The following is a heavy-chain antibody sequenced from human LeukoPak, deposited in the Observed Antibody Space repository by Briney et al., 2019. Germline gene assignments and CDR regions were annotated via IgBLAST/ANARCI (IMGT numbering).Heavy chain of an antibody. CDR2: ISSSSSYI. CDR3: ARGNRVIRFLEWLLDYYFDY. V-gene: IGHV3-21*01. D-gene: IGHD3-3*01. J-gene: IGHJ4*02. CDR1: GFTFSSYS. Sequence: KPGGSLRLSCAASGFTFSSYSMNWVRQAPGKGLEWVSSISSSSSYIYYADSVKGRFTISRDNAKNSLYLQMNSLRAEDTAVYYCARGNRVIRFLEWLLDYYFDYWGQGTLVTVSS.